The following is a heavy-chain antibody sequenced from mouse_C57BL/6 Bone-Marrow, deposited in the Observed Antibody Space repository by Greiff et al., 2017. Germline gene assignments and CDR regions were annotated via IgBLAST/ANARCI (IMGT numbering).Heavy chain of an antibody. CDR1: GYTFTSYW. V-gene: IGHV1-55*01. CDR3: ASMITCTGFDY. J-gene: IGHJ2*01. CDR2: IYPGSGST. D-gene: IGHD2-4*01. Sequence: QVQLKQPGAELVKPGASVKMSCKASGYTFTSYWITWVKQRPGQGLEWIGDIYPGSGSTNYNEKFKSKATLTVDTSSSTAYMQLSSLTSDDSAVYYCASMITCTGFDYWGQGTTLTVSS.